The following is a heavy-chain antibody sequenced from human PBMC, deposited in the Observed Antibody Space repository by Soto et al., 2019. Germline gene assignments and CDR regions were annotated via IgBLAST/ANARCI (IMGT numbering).Heavy chain of an antibody. CDR3: ARPAYGGGECYSNFDY. J-gene: IGHJ4*02. V-gene: IGHV1-69*13. CDR2: IIPIFGTA. Sequence: SVKVSCKASGGTFSSYAISWVRQAPGQGLEWMGGIIPIFGTANYAQKFQGRVTITADESTSTAYMELSSLRSEDTAVYYCARPAYGGGECYSNFDYWGQGTLVTVSS. CDR1: GGTFSSYA. D-gene: IGHD2-21*01.